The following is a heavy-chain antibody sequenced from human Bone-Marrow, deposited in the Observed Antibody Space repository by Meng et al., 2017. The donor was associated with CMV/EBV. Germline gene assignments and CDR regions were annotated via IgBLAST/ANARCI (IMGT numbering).Heavy chain of an antibody. CDR1: GYTFMDYG. J-gene: IGHJ6*02. Sequence: ASVKVSCKASGYTFMDYGITWVRQAPGQGLEWMGWISPYNRNTNYAQRLQGRLTMTADTSTTTAYMELRSLRSDDTAVYYCARDPPGGYCSSTSCYNFSYYYYGMDVWGQGTLVTVSS. CDR2: ISPYNRNT. D-gene: IGHD2-2*02. V-gene: IGHV1-18*01. CDR3: ARDPPGGYCSSTSCYNFSYYYYGMDV.